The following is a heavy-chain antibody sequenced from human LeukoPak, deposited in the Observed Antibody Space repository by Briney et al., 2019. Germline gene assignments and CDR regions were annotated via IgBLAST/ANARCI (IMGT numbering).Heavy chain of an antibody. CDR1: GGSISSSSFF. V-gene: IGHV4-39*01. J-gene: IGHJ4*02. Sequence: PSETLSLTCTVSGGSISSSSFFWAWIRQPPGKGLEWIGTVSYSGTTYYSPSLKSRVTISVDTSKNQFSLRLTSVTAADTALYYCAKLTCSSTFCPLDYWGQGTLVTVPS. CDR2: VSYSGTT. D-gene: IGHD2-2*01. CDR3: AKLTCSSTFCPLDY.